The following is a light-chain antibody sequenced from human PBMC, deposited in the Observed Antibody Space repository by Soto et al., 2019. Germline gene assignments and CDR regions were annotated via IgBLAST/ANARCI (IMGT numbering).Light chain of an antibody. CDR3: QQYNNWPSYT. V-gene: IGKV3-15*01. J-gene: IGKJ2*01. CDR2: GAS. CDR1: QSVSSN. Sequence: EIVMTQSPATLSVSPGERATLSCRASQSVSSNLAWYQQKPGQAPRLLIYGASTRATGNPARFSGSGSGIEFTLTISSLQSEDFAVYDCQQYNNWPSYTVGEGTKLEIK.